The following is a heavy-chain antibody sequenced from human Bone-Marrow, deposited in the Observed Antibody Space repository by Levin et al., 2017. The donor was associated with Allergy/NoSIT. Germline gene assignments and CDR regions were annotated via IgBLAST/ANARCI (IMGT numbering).Heavy chain of an antibody. J-gene: IGHJ5*02. Sequence: GSLRLSCSVSGGSIRSGTIYWGWIRQPPGKGLEWIGNIYYSGTTYSNPSLKSRVTISADTSKNQLSLKLSSVTAADTAVYYCARQADNWFDPWGQGTLVTVSS. V-gene: IGHV4-39*01. D-gene: IGHD6-19*01. CDR2: IYYSGTT. CDR3: ARQADNWFDP. CDR1: GGSIRSGTIY.